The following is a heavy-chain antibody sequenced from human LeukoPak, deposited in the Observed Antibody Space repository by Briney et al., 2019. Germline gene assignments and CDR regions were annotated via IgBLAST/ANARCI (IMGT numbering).Heavy chain of an antibody. CDR1: GFTFSSYE. D-gene: IGHD3-22*01. J-gene: IGHJ1*01. Sequence: GGSLRLSCAASGFTFSSYEMNWVRQAPGKGLEWVSYISSSGSTIYYADSVKGRFTISRDNAKNSLYLQMNSLRAEDTAVYYCARGSDSSGYYFYFQHWGQGTLVTVSS. CDR3: ARGSDSSGYYFYFQH. V-gene: IGHV3-48*03. CDR2: ISSSGSTI.